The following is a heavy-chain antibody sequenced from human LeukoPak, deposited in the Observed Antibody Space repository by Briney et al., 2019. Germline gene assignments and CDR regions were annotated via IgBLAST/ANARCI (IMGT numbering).Heavy chain of an antibody. CDR1: GGTFSSYA. J-gene: IGHJ4*02. CDR3: ARGGATVVAAGPFFDY. D-gene: IGHD2-15*01. Sequence: GSSVKVSCKASGGTFSSYAISWVRQAPGQGLEWMGGIIPIFGTANYAQKFQGRVTITADESTSTAYMELSSLRSEDTAVYYCARGGATVVAAGPFFDYWGQGTLVTVSS. V-gene: IGHV1-69*01. CDR2: IIPIFGTA.